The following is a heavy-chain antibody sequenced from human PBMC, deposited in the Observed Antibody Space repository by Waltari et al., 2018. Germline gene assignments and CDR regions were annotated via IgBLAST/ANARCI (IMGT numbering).Heavy chain of an antibody. CDR1: GAPIYNYY. CDR2: FYYSGAP. CDR3: ARSTSGYSSPFDS. Sequence: QVQLQESGPGLVKPSETLSLACSVSGAPIYNYYWSWIRQPPGKGLEWLGYFYYSGAPNYNPSRQGRVSISLHTSKNEVSLKLTSVTAADTAVYYCARSTSGYSSPFDSWGQGTLVTVSS. V-gene: IGHV4-59*08. J-gene: IGHJ4*02. D-gene: IGHD3-22*01.